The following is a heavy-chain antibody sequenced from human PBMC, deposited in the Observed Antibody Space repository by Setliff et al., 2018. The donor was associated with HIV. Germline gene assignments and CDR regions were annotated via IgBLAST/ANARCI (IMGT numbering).Heavy chain of an antibody. J-gene: IGHJ4*02. CDR2: IYHSGST. D-gene: IGHD4-17*01. Sequence: SETLSLTCTVSGHSITSDYQWGWIRQPPGKGLEWIGSIYHSGSTYYDPSLKSRVTISVDTTKSQISLKLISVTAADTAVFYCVRVDYGDYDFDYWGQGTLVTVSS. V-gene: IGHV4-38-2*02. CDR1: GHSITSDYQ. CDR3: VRVDYGDYDFDY.